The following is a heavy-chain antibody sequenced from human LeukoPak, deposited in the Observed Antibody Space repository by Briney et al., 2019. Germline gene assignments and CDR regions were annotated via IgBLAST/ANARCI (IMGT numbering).Heavy chain of an antibody. J-gene: IGHJ6*02. Sequence: GGSLRLSCAASGFTFSDYYMSWIRQAPGKGLEWVSYISSSGSTIYYADSVKGRFTISRDNAKNSLYLQMNSLRAEDTAVYYCARYGRCSGGSCSPYYYYGMDVWGQGTTVTVSS. CDR3: ARYGRCSGGSCSPYYYYGMDV. CDR2: ISSSGSTI. D-gene: IGHD2-15*01. V-gene: IGHV3-11*04. CDR1: GFTFSDYY.